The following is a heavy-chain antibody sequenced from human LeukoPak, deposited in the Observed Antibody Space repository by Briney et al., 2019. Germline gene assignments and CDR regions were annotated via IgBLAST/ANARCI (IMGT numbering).Heavy chain of an antibody. V-gene: IGHV4-34*01. CDR1: GGSFSGYY. CDR2: INHSGST. D-gene: IGHD6-19*01. Sequence: PSETLSLTCAVYGGSFSGYYWSWIRQPPGKGLDWIGEINHSGSTNYNPSLKSRVPISVDTSKNQFSLKLSSVTAADTAVYYCERGQSGWPYWGQGTLVTVSS. J-gene: IGHJ4*02. CDR3: ERGQSGWPY.